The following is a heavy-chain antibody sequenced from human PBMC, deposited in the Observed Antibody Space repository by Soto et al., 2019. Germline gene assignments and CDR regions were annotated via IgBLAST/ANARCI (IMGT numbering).Heavy chain of an antibody. D-gene: IGHD3-10*01. V-gene: IGHV4-30-4*01. CDR2: IYYSGST. CDR3: ARVGGFGATTIDY. Sequence: QVQLQESGPGLVKPSQTLSLTRTVSGGSISSGDYYWSWIRQPPGKGLEWIGYIYYSGSTYYNPSLKSRVTISVDTSKNQFSQKLSSVTAADTAVYYCARVGGFGATTIDYWGQVTLVTVSS. J-gene: IGHJ4*02. CDR1: GGSISSGDYY.